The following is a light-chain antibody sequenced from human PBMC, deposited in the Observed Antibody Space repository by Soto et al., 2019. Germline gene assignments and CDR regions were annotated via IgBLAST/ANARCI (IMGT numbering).Light chain of an antibody. CDR3: AAWDDSLSAVV. Sequence: QSVLTQPPSASGTPGPRVTISCSGSSSNIGSNYVYWYQQLPGTAPKLLIYSNNQRPSGVPDRFSGSKSGTSASLAISGLRSEDEADYYCAAWDDSLSAVVFGGGTQLTVL. CDR2: SNN. CDR1: SSNIGSNY. J-gene: IGLJ2*01. V-gene: IGLV1-47*02.